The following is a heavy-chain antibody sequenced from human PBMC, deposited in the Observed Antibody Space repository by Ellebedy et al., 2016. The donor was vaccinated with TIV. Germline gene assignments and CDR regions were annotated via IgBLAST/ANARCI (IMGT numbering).Heavy chain of an antibody. CDR3: ASGPSVIVPGTPLWH. V-gene: IGHV3-53*01. Sequence: GESLKISXAASGFIISSNYMSWVRQAPGKGLEWVSILYSGGSTYSADSVKGRFTISRDTSKSTLYLQMNSLRAEDTAVYSCASGPSVIVPGTPLWHWGQGTLVTVSS. CDR2: LYSGGST. D-gene: IGHD6-19*01. CDR1: GFIISSNY. J-gene: IGHJ1*01.